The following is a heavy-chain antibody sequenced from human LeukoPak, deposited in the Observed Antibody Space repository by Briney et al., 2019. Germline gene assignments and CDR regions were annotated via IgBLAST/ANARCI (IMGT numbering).Heavy chain of an antibody. V-gene: IGHV3-33*01. Sequence: GGSLRLSCAASGFTFSSYGMHWVRQVPGKGLEWVAVIWYDGSNKYYADSVKGRFTISRDNSKNTLYLQMNSLRAEDTAVYYCARDLYSSSSWWFDPWGQGTLVTVSS. J-gene: IGHJ5*02. CDR1: GFTFSSYG. D-gene: IGHD6-6*01. CDR3: ARDLYSSSSWWFDP. CDR2: IWYDGSNK.